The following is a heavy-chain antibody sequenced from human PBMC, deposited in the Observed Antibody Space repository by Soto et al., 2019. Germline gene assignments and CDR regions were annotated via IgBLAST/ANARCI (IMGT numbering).Heavy chain of an antibody. CDR3: ARVEQQLVGGLDP. V-gene: IGHV1-69*13. CDR1: GGTFSRHA. CDR2: IIPIFGTA. J-gene: IGHJ5*02. D-gene: IGHD6-13*01. Sequence: SVKVSCKASGGTFSRHAISWVRQAPGQGLEWMGGIIPIFGTANYAQKFQGRVTITADESTSTAYMELSSLRSEDTAVYYCARVEQQLVGGLDPWGQGTLVTVSS.